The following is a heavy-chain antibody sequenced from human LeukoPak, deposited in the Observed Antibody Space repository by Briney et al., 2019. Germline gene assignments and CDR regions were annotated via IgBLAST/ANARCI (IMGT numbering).Heavy chain of an antibody. CDR2: ICTTGTFK. J-gene: IGHJ5*02. D-gene: IGHD2-8*01. CDR3: AGRPCTNGACPFDH. Sequence: PGGSLRLSCSASGFTFSTYSMSWVRQTAGRGLEWVSSICTTGTFKYYADSMKGRFTISRDNADNSLYLDMNTLRAEDTAVYYCAGRPCTNGACPFDHWGRGTLVTVSS. CDR1: GFTFSTYS. V-gene: IGHV3-21*01.